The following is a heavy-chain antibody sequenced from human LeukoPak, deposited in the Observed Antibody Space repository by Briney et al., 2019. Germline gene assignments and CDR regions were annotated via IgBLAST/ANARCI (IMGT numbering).Heavy chain of an antibody. CDR2: ISYDGSNK. D-gene: IGHD2-15*01. V-gene: IGHV3-30*18. J-gene: IGHJ4*02. Sequence: PGGSLRLSCAASGFTFSSYGMHWVRQAPGKGLEWVAVISYDGSNKYYADPVKGRFTISRDNSKNTLYLQMNSLRAEDTAVYYCAKDYSGGSCYDWGQGTLVTVSS. CDR1: GFTFSSYG. CDR3: AKDYSGGSCYD.